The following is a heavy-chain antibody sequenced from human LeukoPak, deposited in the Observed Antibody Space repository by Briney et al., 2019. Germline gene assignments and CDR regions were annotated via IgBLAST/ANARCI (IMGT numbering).Heavy chain of an antibody. CDR1: GFTFSSYA. Sequence: TGGSLRLSCTASGFTFSSYAMSWVRQAPGKGLEWVSGISDSGEITFYADSVKGRFTISRDNSENTLYLQMNSLRAEDTAVYYCAKGGGGVLASWGQGTLVTVSS. CDR3: AKGGGGVLAS. D-gene: IGHD3-16*01. V-gene: IGHV3-23*01. J-gene: IGHJ4*02. CDR2: ISDSGEIT.